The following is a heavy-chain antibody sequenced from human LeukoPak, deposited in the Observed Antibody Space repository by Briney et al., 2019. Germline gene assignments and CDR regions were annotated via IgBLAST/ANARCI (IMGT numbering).Heavy chain of an antibody. CDR3: ARDRTHSRSSSTWLDY. V-gene: IGHV3-48*01. Sequence: GGSLRLSCAASGFTFSSYSMNWVRQAPGKGLEWVSCISSSNTIYNADSVKGRFTISRDNARNSLYLQMNSLRAEDTAVYYCARDRTHSRSSSTWLDYWGQGTLVTVSS. CDR2: ISSSNTI. J-gene: IGHJ4*02. D-gene: IGHD6-13*01. CDR1: GFTFSSYS.